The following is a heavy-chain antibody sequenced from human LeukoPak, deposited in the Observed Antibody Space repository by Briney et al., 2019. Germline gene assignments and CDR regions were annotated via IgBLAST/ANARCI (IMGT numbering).Heavy chain of an antibody. V-gene: IGHV3-53*01. CDR1: GFTVSSNY. J-gene: IGHJ4*02. Sequence: PGGSLRLSCAASGFTVSSNYMNWVRQAPGKGLEWVSVIYSGGSTYYADSVKGRFTISRDNSKNTLYLQMNSLRVEDTAVYYCARQYSYGRFGYWGQGTLVTVSS. CDR3: ARQYSYGRFGY. CDR2: IYSGGST. D-gene: IGHD5-18*01.